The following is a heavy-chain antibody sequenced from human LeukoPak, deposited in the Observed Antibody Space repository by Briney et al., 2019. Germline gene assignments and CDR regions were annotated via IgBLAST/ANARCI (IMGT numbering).Heavy chain of an antibody. CDR2: ISTDKADT. J-gene: IGHJ2*01. Sequence: ASVKVSCKASGYTFTKYGLTWVRQAPGQGLEWMGWISTDKADTYYAQNYQGRVTMTIDTSTSTAYMELRSLRSDDTAVYYCVRDCASDCSIKGHYYFDLWGRGTLATVSS. CDR3: VRDCASDCSIKGHYYFDL. D-gene: IGHD2-21*02. CDR1: GYTFTKYG. V-gene: IGHV1-18*01.